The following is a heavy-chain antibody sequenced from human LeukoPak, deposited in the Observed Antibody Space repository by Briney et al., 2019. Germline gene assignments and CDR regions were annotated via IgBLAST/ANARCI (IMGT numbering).Heavy chain of an antibody. CDR2: ISSSSNNI. J-gene: IGHJ4*02. V-gene: IGHV3-21*01. Sequence: GGSLRLSCAASGFTFSTYTMNWVRQPPGNGLEWVSSISSSSNNINYADSVKGRFTISRDNAMNSVHLQINSLRVENTAVYYCSRGYQRPDYWGQGTLITASS. D-gene: IGHD6-25*01. CDR3: SRGYQRPDY. CDR1: GFTFSTYT.